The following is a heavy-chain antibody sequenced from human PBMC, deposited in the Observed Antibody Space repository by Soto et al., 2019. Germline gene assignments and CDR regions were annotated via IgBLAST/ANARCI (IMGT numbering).Heavy chain of an antibody. V-gene: IGHV3-30*18. CDR1: GFSFSTFA. CDR3: EKGTYNASGTYYKYDFNWFDH. Sequence: PGGSLRLSCTASGFSFSTFALHWVRQAPGKGLEWVALISNDGADKYYGNSVKGRFTISRDNSKNTLFLQMYNLRVEDTADYYCEKGTYNASGTYYKYDFNWFDHWGQGTLVTVSS. CDR2: ISNDGADK. J-gene: IGHJ5*02. D-gene: IGHD3-10*01.